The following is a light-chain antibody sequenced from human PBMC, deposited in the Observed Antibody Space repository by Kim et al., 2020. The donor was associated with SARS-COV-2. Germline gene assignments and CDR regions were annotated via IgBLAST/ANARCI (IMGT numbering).Light chain of an antibody. CDR2: TGD. J-gene: IGKJ1*01. CDR1: LRRIRNL. Sequence: SSGEIATVSCKPRLRRIRNLLTWYQQKPAPAPTSRLYTGDSRATCTPDRFSVSGSGIDVYFSINRLEPDDFAVYVCQQYVSTPRTFAQGTKLDI. V-gene: IGKV3-20*01. CDR3: QQYVSTPRT.